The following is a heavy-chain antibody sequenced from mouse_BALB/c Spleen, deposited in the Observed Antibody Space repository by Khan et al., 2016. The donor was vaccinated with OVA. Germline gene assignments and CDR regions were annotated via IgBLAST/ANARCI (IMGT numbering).Heavy chain of an antibody. CDR3: AGAYNANYREAMDY. CDR2: IWGDGST. D-gene: IGHD2-10*01. V-gene: IGHV2-6-7*01. Sequence: QVQLKQSGPGLVAPSQSLSITCTVSGFSLTGYGVNWVRQPPGKGLEWLGMIWGDGSTDYNSGIKSRLSITKDNSKSQVFLKMNSLQTDDTARYYCAGAYNANYREAMDYWGQGNSVTVSA. J-gene: IGHJ4*01. CDR1: GFSLTGYG.